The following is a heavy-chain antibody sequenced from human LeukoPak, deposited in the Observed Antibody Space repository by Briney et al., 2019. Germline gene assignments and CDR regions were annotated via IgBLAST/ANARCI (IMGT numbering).Heavy chain of an antibody. D-gene: IGHD1-1*01. Sequence: SETLSLTCDVSGFSISLGYYWVWIRQPAGQGLEWIGSIHPSGTTFYNSSLNSRITMTIDAPKNQFSLRLSLVTAVDTAVYFCATERGRRITDWGQGTLVTVSS. CDR2: IHPSGTT. CDR1: GFSISLGYY. V-gene: IGHV4-38-2*02. CDR3: ATERGRRITD. J-gene: IGHJ4*02.